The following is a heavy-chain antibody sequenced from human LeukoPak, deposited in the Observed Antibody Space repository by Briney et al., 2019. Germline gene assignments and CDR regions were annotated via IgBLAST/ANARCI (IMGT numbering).Heavy chain of an antibody. J-gene: IGHJ5*02. D-gene: IGHD2-2*01. CDR1: GGSISSGGDS. V-gene: IGHV4-30-2*01. CDR3: ARRRGTGAAADP. Sequence: SQTLSLTCAVSGGSISSGGDSWSWIRQPPGKGLEWIGYIYHSGSTYYNPSLKSRVTISVDRSKNQFSLKLSSVTAADTAVYYCARRRGTGAAADPWGQGTLVTVSS. CDR2: IYHSGST.